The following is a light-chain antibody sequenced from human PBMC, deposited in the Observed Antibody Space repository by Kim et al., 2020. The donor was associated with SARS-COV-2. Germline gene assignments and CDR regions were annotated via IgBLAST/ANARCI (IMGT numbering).Light chain of an antibody. Sequence: ASVKLTCTLSSGNSSYAIAWQQQQPEKGPRYLMKLNSDGSHNKGDGIPDRFSGSSSGAERYLTISSLQSEDEADYYCQTWGTGIRVFGGGTQLTVL. J-gene: IGLJ3*02. CDR3: QTWGTGIRV. V-gene: IGLV4-69*01. CDR2: LNSDGSH. CDR1: SGNSSYA.